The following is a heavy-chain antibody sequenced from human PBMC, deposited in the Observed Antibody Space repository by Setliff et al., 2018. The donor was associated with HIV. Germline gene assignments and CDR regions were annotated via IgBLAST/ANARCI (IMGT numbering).Heavy chain of an antibody. J-gene: IGHJ4*02. CDR2: ISAYNGNT. Sequence: GASVKVSCKASGYTFTSYGISWVRQAPGQVLEWMGWISAYNGNTNYAQKLQGRVTMTTDTSTSTAYMELRSLRSDDTAVYYCARGPPIVVVPAALLTFDYWGQGTLVTVSS. CDR1: GYTFTSYG. D-gene: IGHD2-2*01. V-gene: IGHV1-18*01. CDR3: ARGPPIVVVPAALLTFDY.